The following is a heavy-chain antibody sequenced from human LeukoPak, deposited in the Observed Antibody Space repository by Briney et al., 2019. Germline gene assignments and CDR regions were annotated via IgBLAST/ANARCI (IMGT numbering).Heavy chain of an antibody. CDR3: TTGGDEYSDC. V-gene: IGHV3-15*01. CDR1: GFSFSNAW. CDR2: IKRKTDGGTV. Sequence: GGSLRLSCAASGFSFSNAWVVWVRQAPGKGLEWVGRIKRKTDGGTVDYAAPVKGRFTILRDESKNTLYLQMNSLKTDDTAVYYCTTGGDEYSDCWGQGTLVTVSS. D-gene: IGHD6-6*01. J-gene: IGHJ4*02.